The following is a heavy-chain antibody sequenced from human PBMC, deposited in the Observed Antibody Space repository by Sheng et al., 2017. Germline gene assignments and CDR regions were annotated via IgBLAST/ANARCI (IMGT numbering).Heavy chain of an antibody. CDR2: ISSSSSYI. Sequence: EVQLVESGGGLVKPGGSLRLSCAASGFTFSSYCMNWVRQAPGKGLEWVSSISSSSSYIYYADSVKGRFTISRDNAKNSLYLQMNSLRAEDTAVYYCARDEWVVQGVPSSLYYYYYMDVWGKGTTVTVSS. J-gene: IGHJ6*03. CDR1: GFTFSSYC. V-gene: IGHV3-21*01. D-gene: IGHD3-10*01. CDR3: ARDEWVVQGVPSSLYYYYYMDV.